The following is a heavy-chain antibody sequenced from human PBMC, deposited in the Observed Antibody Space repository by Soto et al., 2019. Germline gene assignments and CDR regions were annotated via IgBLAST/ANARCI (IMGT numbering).Heavy chain of an antibody. CDR3: AGSGYYHNSGMDV. J-gene: IGHJ6*02. D-gene: IGHD3-22*01. Sequence: SQTMSLTCGVAGTSISGTFWWTWVRQAPGKGLEWIGEIYHSGTTNYNPSLKSRVTISVDRSKNQFSLKLSSVTAADTAVYYCAGSGYYHNSGMDVWGQGTTVTVSS. V-gene: IGHV4-4*02. CDR2: IYHSGTT. CDR1: GTSISGTFW.